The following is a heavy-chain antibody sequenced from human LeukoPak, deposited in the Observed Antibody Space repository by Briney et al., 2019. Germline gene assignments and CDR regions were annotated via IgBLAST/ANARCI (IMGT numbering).Heavy chain of an antibody. J-gene: IGHJ6*03. CDR3: AKDMEDIFTGYYYYYMDV. Sequence: GGSLRLSCTASGFTFSTSNMHWVRQAPGKGLEWVAFIWYDGSHTSYPDSVKGRFTISRDNSKNTLYLQMNSLRAEDTAVYYCAKDMEDIFTGYYYYYMDVWGNGTTVTISS. D-gene: IGHD3-9*01. CDR2: IWYDGSHT. CDR1: GFTFSTSN. V-gene: IGHV3-30*02.